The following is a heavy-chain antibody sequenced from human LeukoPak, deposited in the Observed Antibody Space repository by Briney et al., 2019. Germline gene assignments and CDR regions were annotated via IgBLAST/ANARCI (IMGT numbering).Heavy chain of an antibody. Sequence: GASVKVSCKASGGTFSSYAISWVRQAPGQGLEWMGRIIPILGIANYAQKFQGRVTITADKSTSTAYMELSSLRSEDTTVYYCARGLSGMDVWGQGTTVTVSS. V-gene: IGHV1-69*04. CDR2: IIPILGIA. D-gene: IGHD2-8*01. J-gene: IGHJ6*02. CDR3: ARGLSGMDV. CDR1: GGTFSSYA.